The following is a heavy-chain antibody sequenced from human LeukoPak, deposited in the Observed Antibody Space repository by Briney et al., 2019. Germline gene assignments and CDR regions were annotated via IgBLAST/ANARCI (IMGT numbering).Heavy chain of an antibody. CDR2: IIPIFGTA. V-gene: IGHV1-69*05. CDR1: GYTFTSYG. Sequence: SVKVSCKASGYTFTSYGISWVRQAPGQGLEWMGRIIPIFGTANYAQKFQGRVTITTDESTSTAYMELSSLRSEDTAVYYCAREDIVLMVYGSYFDYWGQGTLVTVSS. D-gene: IGHD2-8*01. CDR3: AREDIVLMVYGSYFDY. J-gene: IGHJ4*02.